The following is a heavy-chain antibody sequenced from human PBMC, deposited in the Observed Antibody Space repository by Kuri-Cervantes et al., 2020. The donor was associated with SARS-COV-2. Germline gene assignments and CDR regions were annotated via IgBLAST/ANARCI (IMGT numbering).Heavy chain of an antibody. CDR2: ISSSSSTI. CDR3: ASWRNCDYGDYANYYYYGMDV. J-gene: IGHJ6*02. CDR1: GFTFSSYS. V-gene: IGHV3-48*02. Sequence: GGSLRLSCAASGFTFSSYSMNWVRQAPGKGLEWVSYISSSSSTIYYADSVKVRFTISRDNAKNSLYLQMNSLRDEDTAVYYCASWRNCDYGDYANYYYYGMDVWGQGTTVTVSS. D-gene: IGHD4-17*01.